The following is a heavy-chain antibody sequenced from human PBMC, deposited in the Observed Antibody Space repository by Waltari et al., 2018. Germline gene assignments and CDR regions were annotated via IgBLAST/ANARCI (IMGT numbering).Heavy chain of an antibody. V-gene: IGHV4-39*01. J-gene: IGHJ4*02. CDR3: ARTVYYDSSGWTYYFDY. CDR2: TNYRGSH. Sequence: QVQLHQWGPGLVKPSETLSLTCTVSGGSISSSSYYWGWIRPPPGKGLEWIGSTNYRGSHHYNPSLKSRVTISVATSKNQFSLKLSSVTAAYTAVYYCARTVYYDSSGWTYYFDYWGQGTLVTVSS. CDR1: GGSISSSSYY. D-gene: IGHD3-22*01.